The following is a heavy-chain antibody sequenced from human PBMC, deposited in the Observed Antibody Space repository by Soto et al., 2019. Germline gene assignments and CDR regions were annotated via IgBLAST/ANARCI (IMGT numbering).Heavy chain of an antibody. CDR1: GFTFSSSW. V-gene: IGHV3-23*01. J-gene: IGHJ4*02. CDR2: ITGSGVST. Sequence: PGGSLRLSCAASGFTFSSSWMHWVRQAPGKGLEWVSAITGSGVSTYHADSVKGRFTISRDNSANTLYLQMNGLSAEDTAVYYCAKDAKTTSGWFLDSWGPGTLVTVSS. CDR3: AKDAKTTSGWFLDS. D-gene: IGHD6-19*01.